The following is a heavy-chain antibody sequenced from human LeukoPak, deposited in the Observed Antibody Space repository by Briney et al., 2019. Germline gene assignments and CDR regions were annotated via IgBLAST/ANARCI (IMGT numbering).Heavy chain of an antibody. Sequence: PSQTLSLTCVVSGGSISSTSYYWGWIRQPPGKGLEWIGSIYYSGSTYYSPSLKSRVTISVDTSKNQFSLKLSSVTAADTAVYYCARLLRVGYCSTTTCNWFDPWGQGTLVTVSS. V-gene: IGHV4-39*07. CDR2: IYYSGST. CDR3: ARLLRVGYCSTTTCNWFDP. D-gene: IGHD2-2*03. CDR1: GGSISSTSYY. J-gene: IGHJ5*02.